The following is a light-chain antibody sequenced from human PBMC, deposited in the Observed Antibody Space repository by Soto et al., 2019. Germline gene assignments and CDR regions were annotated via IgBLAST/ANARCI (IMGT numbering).Light chain of an antibody. CDR1: QNITNY. J-gene: IGKJ1*01. Sequence: DIQMTQSPSSLSASVGDRVTITCRASQNITNYLNWCQQEPGKAPKLLIYAASSLQSGVTSRFSGSGSGTDFTLTISSLQPEDFVTYYCQQSYSSPRTFGQGTKV. V-gene: IGKV1-39*01. CDR2: AAS. CDR3: QQSYSSPRT.